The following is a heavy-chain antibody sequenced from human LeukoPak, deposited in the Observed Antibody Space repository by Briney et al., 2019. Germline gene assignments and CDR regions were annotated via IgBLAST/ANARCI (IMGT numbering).Heavy chain of an antibody. D-gene: IGHD3-10*02. CDR2: IYYSGST. CDR1: GGSFSGYY. CDR3: ATYHFRGPSHYFDY. V-gene: IGHV4-59*01. Sequence: SETLSLTCAVYGGSFSGYYWSWIRQPPGKGLEWIAYIYYSGSTNYNPSLKSRVTISVDTSKSQFSLKLSSVTAADTAVYYCATYHFRGPSHYFDYWGQGTLVTVSS. J-gene: IGHJ4*02.